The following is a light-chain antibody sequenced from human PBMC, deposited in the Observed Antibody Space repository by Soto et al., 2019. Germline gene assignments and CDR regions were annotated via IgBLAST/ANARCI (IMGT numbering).Light chain of an antibody. J-gene: IGKJ4*01. Sequence: DIQMTQSPSSLSASVGDRVTITCRASQNINSYLNWYQQKPGKSPRLLIYSASNLQTGVPSGFSGSGSGTDFTLTISSLQTEDFATYYCQQTQSFTLTFGGGTKV. CDR3: QQTQSFTLT. CDR1: QNINSY. CDR2: SAS. V-gene: IGKV1-39*01.